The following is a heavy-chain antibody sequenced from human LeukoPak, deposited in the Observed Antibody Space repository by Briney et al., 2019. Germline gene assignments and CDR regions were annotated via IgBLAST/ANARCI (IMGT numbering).Heavy chain of an antibody. D-gene: IGHD2-15*01. Sequence: QPGGSLRLSCVGSGFIFGKYAMTWVRQAPGKGLEWVSTISGGGDSTWNADSVKGRFTVSRDNSKNTLYLQMSSLRVEDTAVYYCAKRDSSETRWYPFDYWGQGTLVTVSS. J-gene: IGHJ4*02. CDR2: ISGGGDST. CDR1: GFIFGKYA. V-gene: IGHV3-23*01. CDR3: AKRDSSETRWYPFDY.